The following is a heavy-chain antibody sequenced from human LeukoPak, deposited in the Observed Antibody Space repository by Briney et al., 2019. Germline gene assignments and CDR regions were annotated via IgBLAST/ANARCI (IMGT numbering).Heavy chain of an antibody. J-gene: IGHJ6*02. CDR1: GYSFTSYW. V-gene: IGHV5-10-1*01. CDR3: ARLRVQQLVLGDYYYYGMDV. D-gene: IGHD6-13*01. Sequence: GESLQISCKGSGYSFTSYWISWVRQMPGKGLEWMGRIDPSDSYTNYSPSFQGHVTISADKSISTAYLQWSSLKASDTAMYYCARLRVQQLVLGDYYYYGMDVWGQGTTVTVSS. CDR2: IDPSDSYT.